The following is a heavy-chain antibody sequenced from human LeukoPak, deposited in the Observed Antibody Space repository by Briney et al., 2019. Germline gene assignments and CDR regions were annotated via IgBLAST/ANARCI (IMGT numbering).Heavy chain of an antibody. CDR1: GYTFTGYY. CDR2: INPNSGGT. Sequence: GASVKVSCKASGYTFTGYYMHWVRQAPGQGLEWMGWINPNSGGTNYAQKIQGRVTMTRDTSISTAYMELSRLRSDDTAVYYCARDYYDSSGYYYLLLYYFDYWGQGTLVTVSS. D-gene: IGHD3-22*01. V-gene: IGHV1-2*02. J-gene: IGHJ4*02. CDR3: ARDYYDSSGYYYLLLYYFDY.